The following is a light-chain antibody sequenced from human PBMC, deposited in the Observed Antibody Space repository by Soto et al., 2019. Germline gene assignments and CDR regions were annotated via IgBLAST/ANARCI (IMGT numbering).Light chain of an antibody. CDR1: QSVLYSSDNKNY. CDR3: QQCYSSPIT. J-gene: IGKJ5*01. CDR2: WAS. V-gene: IGKV4-1*01. Sequence: DIVMTQSPDSLAVSLGERATINCKSSQSVLYSSDNKNYLTWYQQKPGQPSKVLIYWASTRESGVPDRFSGSGSGTDFTLTISSLQAEDVAVYYCQQCYSSPITFGQGTRLEIK.